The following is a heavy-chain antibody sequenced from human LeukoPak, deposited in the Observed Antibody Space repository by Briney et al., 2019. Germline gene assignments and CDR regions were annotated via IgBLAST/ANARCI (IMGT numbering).Heavy chain of an antibody. CDR1: GYTFTSYG. J-gene: IGHJ3*02. CDR2: ISAYNGNT. Sequence: ASVKVSCKASGYTFTSYGISWVRQPPGQGLEWMGWISAYNGNTNYAQKLQGRVTMPTDTSTSTAYMERRSLTSEDTAVYYCARDARGAAAADDAFDIWGQGTMVTVSS. D-gene: IGHD6-13*01. V-gene: IGHV1-18*01. CDR3: ARDARGAAAADDAFDI.